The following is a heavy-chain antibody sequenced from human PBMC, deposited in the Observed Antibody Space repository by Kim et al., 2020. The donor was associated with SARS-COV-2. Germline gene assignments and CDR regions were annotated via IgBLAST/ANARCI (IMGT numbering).Heavy chain of an antibody. CDR1: GFTFGDYA. CDR3: TSDRHSSDWLRNRRDFDY. V-gene: IGHV3-49*04. D-gene: IGHD6-13*01. J-gene: IGHJ4*02. CDR2: IRSKSYGGTT. Sequence: GGSLRLSCTASGFTFGDYAMSWVRQAPGKGLEWVGLIRSKSYGGTTEYAASVKGRFAISRDNYKSIAYLQMNSLNTEDTGVYYCTSDRHSSDWLRNRRDFDYWGQGTRVTVSS.